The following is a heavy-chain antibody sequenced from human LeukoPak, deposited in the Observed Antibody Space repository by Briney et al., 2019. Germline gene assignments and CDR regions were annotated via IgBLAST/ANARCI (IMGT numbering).Heavy chain of an antibody. J-gene: IGHJ4*02. CDR1: GGSFSGYF. Sequence: PETLSLTCAVYGGSFSGYFWNWIRQPPGKGLEWIGEINHSGSTNYNPSLKSRVTISVDTSKNQFSLKLSSVTAADTAVYYCARGRYCSSTSCYTKLLPDYWGQGTLVTVSS. CDR3: ARGRYCSSTSCYTKLLPDY. D-gene: IGHD2-2*02. CDR2: INHSGST. V-gene: IGHV4-34*01.